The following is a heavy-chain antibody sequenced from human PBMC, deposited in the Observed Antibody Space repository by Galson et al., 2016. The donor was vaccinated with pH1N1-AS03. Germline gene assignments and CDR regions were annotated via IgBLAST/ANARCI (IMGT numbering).Heavy chain of an antibody. CDR2: IYWDDDK. CDR1: GFSLSTSGVG. D-gene: IGHD6-13*01. CDR3: AHTGAAAGDAPNDY. Sequence: PALVKPTQTLTPTCTFSGFSLSTSGVGVGWIRQPPGEALEWLALIYWDDDKRYSPSLKSRPTITKDTSKNQVVLTMTNMDPVDTATYYCAHTGAAAGDAPNDYWGQGTLVTVSS. V-gene: IGHV2-5*02. J-gene: IGHJ4*02.